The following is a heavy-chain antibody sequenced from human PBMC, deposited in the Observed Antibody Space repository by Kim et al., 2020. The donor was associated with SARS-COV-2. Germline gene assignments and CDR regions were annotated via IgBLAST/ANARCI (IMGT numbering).Heavy chain of an antibody. Sequence: TSHPSLKSRVTMSVDTSKSQFSLKLSSVTAADTAVYYCARANVGTADFDYWGQGTLVTVSS. V-gene: IGHV4-4*07. CDR3: ARANVGTADFDY. J-gene: IGHJ4*02. D-gene: IGHD2-2*01.